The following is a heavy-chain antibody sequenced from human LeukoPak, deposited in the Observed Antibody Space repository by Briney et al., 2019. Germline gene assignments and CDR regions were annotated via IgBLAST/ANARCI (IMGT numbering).Heavy chain of an antibody. V-gene: IGHV3-23*01. CDR1: GFTFTSYA. D-gene: IGHD4-17*01. J-gene: IGHJ3*02. CDR3: AKLTTVILRDAFDI. Sequence: GGSLRLSCAASGFTFTSYAMSWVRQAPGKGLEWVSAITSSGDSTYYADSVKGRFTISRDNSKNTLYLQMNSLRAEDTAVYYCAKLTTVILRDAFDIWGQGIMVTVSS. CDR2: ITSSGDST.